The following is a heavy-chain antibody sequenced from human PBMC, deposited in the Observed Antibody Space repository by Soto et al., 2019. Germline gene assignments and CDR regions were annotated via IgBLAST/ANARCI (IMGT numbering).Heavy chain of an antibody. CDR3: AKDYTRGYSYGQARYYYYYGMDV. J-gene: IGHJ6*02. V-gene: IGHV3-30*18. Sequence: GGSLRLSCAASGFTFSSYGMHWVRQAPGKGLEWVAVISYDGSNKYYADSVKGRFTISRDNSKNTLYLQMNSLRAEDTAVYYCAKDYTRGYSYGQARYYYYYGMDVWGQGTKVTVSS. D-gene: IGHD5-18*01. CDR1: GFTFSSYG. CDR2: ISYDGSNK.